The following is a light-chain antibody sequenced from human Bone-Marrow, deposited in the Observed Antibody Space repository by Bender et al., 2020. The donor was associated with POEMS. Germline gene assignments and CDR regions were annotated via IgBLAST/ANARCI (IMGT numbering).Light chain of an antibody. J-gene: IGLJ2*01. CDR3: CSYAGNYVI. V-gene: IGLV2-23*01. CDR1: SSDIGSYNL. Sequence: QSALTQPASVSGSPGQSITISCTGTSSDIGSYNLVSWYQQLPDTAPKLIIYEGSKWPSGASDRFSGSKSGNTASLTISGLQAEDEADYFCCSYAGNYVIFGGGTKLTVL. CDR2: EGS.